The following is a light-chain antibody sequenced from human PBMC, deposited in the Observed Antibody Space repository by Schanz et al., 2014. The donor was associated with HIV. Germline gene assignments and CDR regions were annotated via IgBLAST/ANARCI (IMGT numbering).Light chain of an antibody. CDR2: GAS. Sequence: DIQMTQSPSSLSASVGDRVTITCRASQDIRDDLGWYQQKPGRAPKRLIYGASSLQSGVPSRFSASGSETDFTLTISSLQPDDYATYYCLQYHAYPWTFGQGTNVDVK. CDR3: LQYHAYPWT. J-gene: IGKJ1*01. CDR1: QDIRDD. V-gene: IGKV1-17*01.